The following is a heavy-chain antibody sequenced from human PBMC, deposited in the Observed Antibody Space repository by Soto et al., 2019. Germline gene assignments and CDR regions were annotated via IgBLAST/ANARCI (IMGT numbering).Heavy chain of an antibody. J-gene: IGHJ4*02. V-gene: IGHV3-74*01. Sequence: EVQLVESGGGLVQPGGSLRLSCAASGFTFSSYWMQWVRQAPGKGLAWVSGINNDGSNTFYADSVKGRFTISRDNAKNALYLQVNSLRGDDTALDYCVRDEGLPGCLDYWGQGVLDTVSS. D-gene: IGHD2-2*01. CDR3: VRDEGLPGCLDY. CDR2: INNDGSNT. CDR1: GFTFSSYW.